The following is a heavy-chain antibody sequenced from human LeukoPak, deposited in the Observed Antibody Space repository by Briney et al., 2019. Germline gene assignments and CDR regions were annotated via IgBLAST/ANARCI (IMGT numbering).Heavy chain of an antibody. Sequence: GGSLRLSCAASGFTFSSYGMHWVRQAPGKGLEWVAVISYDGSNKYYADSVKGRFTIPRDNSKNTLYLQMNSLRAEDTAVYYCAVGSTMIDYWGQGTLVTVSS. CDR3: AVGSTMIDY. V-gene: IGHV3-30*03. CDR1: GFTFSSYG. J-gene: IGHJ4*02. CDR2: ISYDGSNK. D-gene: IGHD1-26*01.